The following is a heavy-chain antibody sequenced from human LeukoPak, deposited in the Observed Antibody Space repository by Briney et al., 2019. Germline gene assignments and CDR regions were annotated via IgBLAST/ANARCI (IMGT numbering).Heavy chain of an antibody. V-gene: IGHV4-4*07. CDR1: GGSISTFY. CDR2: INNSGST. CDR3: AREGGDPRWLDP. D-gene: IGHD6-25*01. J-gene: IGHJ5*02. Sequence: SETLSLTCTVSGGSISTFYWTWIRQPAGKALEWIGRINNSGSTNYNPSLRSRVSMSVDRSRNQFSVTLSSVTAADTAVYFCAREGGDPRWLDPWGQGTLVTVSS.